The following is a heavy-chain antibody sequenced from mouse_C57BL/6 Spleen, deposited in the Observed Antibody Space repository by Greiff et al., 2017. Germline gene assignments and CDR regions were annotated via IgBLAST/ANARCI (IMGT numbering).Heavy chain of an antibody. CDR2: ISDGGSYT. Sequence: EVQLVESGGGLVKPGGSLKLSCAASGFTFSSYAMSWVRQTPEKRLEWVATISDGGSYTYYPDNVKGRFTISRDNAKNNLYLQMSHLKSEATAMYYCARSDAHLDYWGQGTTLTVSS. CDR1: GFTFSSYA. V-gene: IGHV5-4*01. J-gene: IGHJ2*01. CDR3: ARSDAHLDY.